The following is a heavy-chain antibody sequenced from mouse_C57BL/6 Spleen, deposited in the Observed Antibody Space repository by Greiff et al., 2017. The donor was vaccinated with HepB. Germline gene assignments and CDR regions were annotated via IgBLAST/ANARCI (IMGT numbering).Heavy chain of an antibody. J-gene: IGHJ4*01. CDR1: GYAFSSSW. CDR3: ARSGAQATDYAMDY. CDR2: IYPGDGDT. Sequence: VKLQESGPELVKPGASVKISCKASGYAFSSSWMNWVKQRPGKGLEWIGRIYPGDGDTNYNGKFKGKATLTADKSSSTAYMQLSSLTSEDSAVYFCARSGAQATDYAMDYWGQGTSVTVSS. V-gene: IGHV1-82*01. D-gene: IGHD3-2*02.